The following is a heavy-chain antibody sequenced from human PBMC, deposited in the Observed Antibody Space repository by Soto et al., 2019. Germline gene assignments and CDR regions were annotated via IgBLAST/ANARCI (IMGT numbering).Heavy chain of an antibody. J-gene: IGHJ3*02. CDR2: IYPGDSDT. V-gene: IGHV5-51*01. D-gene: IGHD6-13*01. CDR3: ARRQYSSSFDAFDI. Sequence: PGECLKISCKGSGYSFTSYWISWVRQMPGKGLEWMGIIYPGDSDTRYSPSFQGQVTISADKSISTAYLQWSSLKASDTAMYYCARRQYSSSFDAFDIWGQGTMVTVSS. CDR1: GYSFTSYW.